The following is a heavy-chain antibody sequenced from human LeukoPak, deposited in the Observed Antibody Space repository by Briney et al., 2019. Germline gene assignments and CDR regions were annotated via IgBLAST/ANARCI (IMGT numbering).Heavy chain of an antibody. CDR2: INPNSGGT. D-gene: IGHD3-16*01. Sequence: ASVKVSCKASGYTFTGYYMHWVRQAPGQGLEWMGWINPNSGGTNYAQKFQGRVTMTRDTSISTAYMELSRLRSDDPAVYYCAREKIGTGTVLGKDYYYMDVWGKGTTVTVSS. J-gene: IGHJ6*03. V-gene: IGHV1-2*02. CDR1: GYTFTGYY. CDR3: AREKIGTGTVLGKDYYYMDV.